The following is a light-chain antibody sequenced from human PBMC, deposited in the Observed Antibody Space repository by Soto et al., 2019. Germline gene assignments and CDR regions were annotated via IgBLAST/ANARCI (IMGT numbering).Light chain of an antibody. CDR1: SSDVGGYNY. V-gene: IGLV2-14*01. CDR3: SSYTSGSILLYV. CDR2: DVI. Sequence: QSALTQPASVSGSPGQSITISCTGTSSDVGGYNYVSWYQQHPGKAPKLMIYDVINRPSGVSNRFSGAKSANTASLTISGLQAEDEADYYCSSYTSGSILLYVFGTGTQLTVL. J-gene: IGLJ1*01.